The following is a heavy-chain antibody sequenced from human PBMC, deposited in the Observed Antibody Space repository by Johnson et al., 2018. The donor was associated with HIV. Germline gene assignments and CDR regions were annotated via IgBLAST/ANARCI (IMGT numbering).Heavy chain of an antibody. D-gene: IGHD5-24*01. V-gene: IGHV3-11*04. Sequence: QVQLVESWGGLVQPGGSLRLSCAASGFTFSDYYMNWMRQAPGKGLEWLSYISSSGTAKYYAASMKGRFTISRDNAKNSLYLQMNSLRAEDTAVYYCAREMAWEDAFDIWGQGTMVTVSS. CDR2: ISSSGTAK. CDR1: GFTFSDYY. CDR3: AREMAWEDAFDI. J-gene: IGHJ3*02.